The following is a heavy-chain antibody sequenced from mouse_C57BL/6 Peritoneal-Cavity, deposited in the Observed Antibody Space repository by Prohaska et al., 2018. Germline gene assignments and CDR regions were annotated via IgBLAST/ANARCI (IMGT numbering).Heavy chain of an antibody. D-gene: IGHD4-1*02. CDR2: T. J-gene: IGHJ4*01. V-gene: IGHV3-3*02. Sequence: TYYHPPPKSRPTISVDTSKHQFSLKLSSVTAADTAVYYCARERHDSSGPDLYNWFDPWGQGTLITVSS. CDR3: ARERHDSSGPDLYNWFDP.